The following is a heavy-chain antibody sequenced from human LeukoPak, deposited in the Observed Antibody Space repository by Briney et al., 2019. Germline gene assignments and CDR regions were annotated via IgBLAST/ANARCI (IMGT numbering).Heavy chain of an antibody. J-gene: IGHJ4*02. V-gene: IGHV3-66*01. CDR1: GFTVSSNY. Sequence: GGSLRLSCAASGFTVSSNYMSWVRQAPGKGLEWVSVIYSGGSTYYADSVKGRFTISRDNSKNTLYLQMNSLRAEDTAVYYCAKDFERSVGAAEPFDYWGQGTLVTVSS. CDR3: AKDFERSVGAAEPFDY. CDR2: IYSGGST. D-gene: IGHD1-26*01.